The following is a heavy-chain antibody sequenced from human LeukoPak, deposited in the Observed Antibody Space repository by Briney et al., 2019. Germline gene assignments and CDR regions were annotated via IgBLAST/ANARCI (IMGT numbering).Heavy chain of an antibody. D-gene: IGHD3-3*01. V-gene: IGHV4-30-4*08. CDR2: IYYSGST. Sequence: SQTLSLTCTVSGGSISSGDYYWSWIRQPPGKGLVWIGYIYYSGSTYYNPSLKSRVTISVDTSKNQFSLKLSSVTAADTAVYYCARHTIFGVVTLYYFDYWGQGTLVTVSS. CDR1: GGSISSGDYY. J-gene: IGHJ4*02. CDR3: ARHTIFGVVTLYYFDY.